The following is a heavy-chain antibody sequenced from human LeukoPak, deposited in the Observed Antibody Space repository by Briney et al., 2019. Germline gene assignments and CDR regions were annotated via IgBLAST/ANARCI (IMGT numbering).Heavy chain of an antibody. D-gene: IGHD6-6*01. CDR1: GYTFTGYY. V-gene: IGHV1-2*02. J-gene: IGHJ4*02. CDR2: INPNSGGT. CDR3: ARDPERAARPFDY. Sequence: ASVKVSCKASGYTFTGYYMHWVRQAPGQGLEWMGWINPNSGGTNYAQKFQGRVTMTRDTSISTAYMELSRLRSDDTAVYYCARDPERAARPFDYWGQGTLVTVPS.